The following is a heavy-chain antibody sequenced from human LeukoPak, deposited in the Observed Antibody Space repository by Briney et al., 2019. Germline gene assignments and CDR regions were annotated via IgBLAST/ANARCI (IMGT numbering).Heavy chain of an antibody. CDR2: LSGSGIPT. Sequence: GGSLRLSCAASGFTFSNSAMSGFPQPPGKGREWVSTLSGSGIPTYYADSVKGRFTISRDNSKNTLYLQMNSLRAEDTAVYCCAKGIYSSGWSYYDYWGHGTLVTVSS. CDR1: GFTFSNSA. J-gene: IGHJ4*01. CDR3: AKGIYSSGWSYYDY. V-gene: IGHV3-23*01. D-gene: IGHD6-19*01.